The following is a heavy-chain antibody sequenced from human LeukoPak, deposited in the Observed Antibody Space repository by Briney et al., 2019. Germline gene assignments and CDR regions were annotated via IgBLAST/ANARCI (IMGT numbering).Heavy chain of an antibody. CDR3: AALRVGATRFYFDY. CDR2: IVVGSGNT. J-gene: IGHJ4*02. Sequence: SVKVSCKASGFTFTSSAMQWVRQARGQRLEWIGWIVVGSGNTNYAQKFQERVTITRDMSTRTAYMALSSLRSEHTALYYCAALRVGATRFYFDYWGQGTLVTVSS. D-gene: IGHD1-26*01. V-gene: IGHV1-58*02. CDR1: GFTFTSSA.